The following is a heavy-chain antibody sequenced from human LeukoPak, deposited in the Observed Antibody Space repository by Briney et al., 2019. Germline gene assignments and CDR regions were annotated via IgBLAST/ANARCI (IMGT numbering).Heavy chain of an antibody. Sequence: GGSLRLSCAASGFSFNNYAMSWVRQAPGKGLEWVSAMSGGGDATKYADSVKGRFTISRDNSKNTLSLQMNSLRAKDTALYYCAKSDCGTIGCKLLNYWGQGTLVTVSS. D-gene: IGHD2-21*01. CDR2: MSGGGDAT. J-gene: IGHJ4*02. CDR3: AKSDCGTIGCKLLNY. V-gene: IGHV3-23*01. CDR1: GFSFNNYA.